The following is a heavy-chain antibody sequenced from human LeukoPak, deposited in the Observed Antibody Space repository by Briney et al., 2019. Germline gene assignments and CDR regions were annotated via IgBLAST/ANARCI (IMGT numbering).Heavy chain of an antibody. Sequence: GGSLRLSCAASGFTFSSYSMNWVRQAPGKGLEWVASINPDGNKKYSADSVKGRFTISRDNAENSLYLQMNSLRVEDTAFYYCARDLAYSRLDYWGQGMLVTVSS. V-gene: IGHV3-7*01. J-gene: IGHJ4*02. CDR2: INPDGNKK. D-gene: IGHD5-18*01. CDR1: GFTFSSYS. CDR3: ARDLAYSRLDY.